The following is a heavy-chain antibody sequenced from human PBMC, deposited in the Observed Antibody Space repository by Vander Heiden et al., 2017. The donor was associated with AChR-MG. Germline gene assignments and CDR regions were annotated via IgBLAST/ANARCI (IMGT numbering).Heavy chain of an antibody. CDR2: IIPIFGTA. CDR1: GGTFSSYA. Sequence: QVQLVQSGAEVKKPGSSVKVPCKASGGTFSSYATSWVGQAHGQGLEWMGVIIPIFGTANYAKKCQGRVTITADKSTSTAYMELSSLRSEDTAVYYCARVANPPYYYDSSGYGVGWFDPWGQGTLVTVSS. J-gene: IGHJ5*02. V-gene: IGHV1-69*06. D-gene: IGHD3-22*01. CDR3: ARVANPPYYYDSSGYGVGWFDP.